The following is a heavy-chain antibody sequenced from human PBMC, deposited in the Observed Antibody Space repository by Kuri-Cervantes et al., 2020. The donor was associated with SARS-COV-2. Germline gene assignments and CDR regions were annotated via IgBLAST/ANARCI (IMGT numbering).Heavy chain of an antibody. J-gene: IGHJ6*02. D-gene: IGHD5-18*01. CDR3: ARVHSYVPQDYYYYGMDV. Sequence: GGSLRLSCAASGFTFSSYSMNWVRQAPGKGLEWVSSISSSSSYIYYADSAKGRFTISRDNAKNSLYLQMNSLRAEDTAVYYRARVHSYVPQDYYYYGMDVWGQGTTVTVSS. CDR1: GFTFSSYS. V-gene: IGHV3-21*01. CDR2: ISSSSSYI.